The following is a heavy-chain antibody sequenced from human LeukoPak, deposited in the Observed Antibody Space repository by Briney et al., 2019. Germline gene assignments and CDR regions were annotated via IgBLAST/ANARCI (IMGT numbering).Heavy chain of an antibody. CDR2: INSDGSSS. V-gene: IGHV3-74*01. D-gene: IGHD2/OR15-2a*01. Sequence: PGGSLRLSCEASGFTFSSYWMHWVRQVPGKGLVWVSRINSDGSSSSYADSVKGRFTISRDNARNTLYLQMNSLRAEDTAVYYCALSDQKGAPPGWFDPWGQGTLVTVSS. CDR3: ALSDQKGAPPGWFDP. J-gene: IGHJ5*02. CDR1: GFTFSSYW.